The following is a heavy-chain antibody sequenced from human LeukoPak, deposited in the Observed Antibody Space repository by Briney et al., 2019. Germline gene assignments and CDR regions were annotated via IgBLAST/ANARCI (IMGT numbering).Heavy chain of an antibody. D-gene: IGHD1-26*01. CDR3: ARGTTTIIDY. CDR2: INPNSGDT. Sequence: ASVKVSCKTSGYTFTGYYMQWVRQAPGQGLEWMGRINPNSGDTNYAQKFQGRVTMTRDTSISTAYMELSRLRSDDTAVYFCARGTTTIIDYWGQGTLVTVSS. V-gene: IGHV1-2*06. CDR1: GYTFTGYY. J-gene: IGHJ4*02.